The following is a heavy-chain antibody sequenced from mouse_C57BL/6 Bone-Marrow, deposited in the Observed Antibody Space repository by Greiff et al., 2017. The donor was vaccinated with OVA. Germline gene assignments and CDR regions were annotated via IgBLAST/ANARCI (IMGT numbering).Heavy chain of an antibody. D-gene: IGHD1-1*01. V-gene: IGHV1-69*01. J-gene: IGHJ1*03. CDR3: ARGSRV. CDR1: GYTFTSYW. Sequence: QVQLQQPGAELVMPGASVKLSCKASGYTFTSYWMHWVKQRPGQGLEWIGEIDPSDSYTNYNQKFKGKSTLTVDKSSSTAYMQLSSLTSEDAAVYYCARGSRVWGTGTTVTVSS. CDR2: IDPSDSYT.